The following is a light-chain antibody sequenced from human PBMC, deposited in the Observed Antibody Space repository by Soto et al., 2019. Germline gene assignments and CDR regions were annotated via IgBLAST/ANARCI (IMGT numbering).Light chain of an antibody. V-gene: IGKV3-20*01. CDR1: QSVSNNY. Sequence: EIVLTNSPVTLSLSPAERATLSCRASQSVSNNYLAWYQQKPGQAPRLLIYGASKRATGMPERFSGSGSGTYFPLTISRLEPEDFAVYYCQQYGSSGTFGQGTKVDIK. CDR3: QQYGSSGT. CDR2: GAS. J-gene: IGKJ1*01.